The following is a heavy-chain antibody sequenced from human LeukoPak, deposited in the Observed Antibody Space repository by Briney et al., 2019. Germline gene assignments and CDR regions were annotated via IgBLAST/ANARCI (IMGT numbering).Heavy chain of an antibody. V-gene: IGHV4-34*01. CDR2: INHSGST. D-gene: IGHD6-19*01. J-gene: IGHJ6*03. CDR1: GGSFSGYY. CDR3: ARGREGAVAGYYYYYYMDV. Sequence: PSETLSLTCAVYGGSFSGYYWSWIRQPPGKGLEWIGEINHSGSTNYNPSLKSRVTISVDTSKNQFSLKLSSVTAADTAVYYCARGREGAVAGYYYYYYMDVWGKGTTVTVSS.